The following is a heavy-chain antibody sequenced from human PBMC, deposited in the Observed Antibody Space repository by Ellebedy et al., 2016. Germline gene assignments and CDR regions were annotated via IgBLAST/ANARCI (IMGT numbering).Heavy chain of an antibody. CDR3: TTVYRYNYDSV. CDR1: GFTFSNAW. V-gene: IGHV3-15*01. J-gene: IGHJ4*02. CDR2: IKSKTDGGAA. D-gene: IGHD5-18*01. Sequence: GESLKISCAASGFTFSNAWMSWFRQAPGKGLEWVGRIKSKTDGGAADYAAPVKGRFTISRDDSKNTLYLQMNSLKTEDTAVYFCTTVYRYNYDSVWGQGTLVTVSS.